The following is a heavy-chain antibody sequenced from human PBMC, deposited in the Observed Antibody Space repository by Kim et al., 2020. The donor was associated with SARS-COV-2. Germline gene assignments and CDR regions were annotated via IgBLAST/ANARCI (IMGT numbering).Heavy chain of an antibody. V-gene: IGHV3-48*04. D-gene: IGHD6-13*01. CDR2: ISSSSSTI. J-gene: IGHJ4*02. CDR3: ARGGGAAASWYFDY. CDR1: GFTFSSYS. Sequence: GGSLRLSCAASGFTFSSYSMNWVRQAPGKGLEWVSYISSSSSTIYYADSVKGRFTISRDNAKNSLYLQMNSLRAEDTAVYYCARGGGAAASWYFDYWGQGTLVTVSS.